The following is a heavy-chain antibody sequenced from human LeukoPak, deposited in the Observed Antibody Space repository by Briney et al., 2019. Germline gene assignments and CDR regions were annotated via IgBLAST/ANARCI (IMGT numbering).Heavy chain of an antibody. J-gene: IGHJ6*02. CDR2: IYYSGST. Sequence: SETLSLTCTVSGGSISSYYWSWIRQPPGKGLEWIGYIYYSGSTNYNPSLKSRVTISVDMSKNQFSLKLSSVTAADTAVYYCARGAYYYYYGMDVWGQGTTVTVSS. CDR3: ARGAYYYYYGMDV. V-gene: IGHV4-59*01. CDR1: GGSISSYY.